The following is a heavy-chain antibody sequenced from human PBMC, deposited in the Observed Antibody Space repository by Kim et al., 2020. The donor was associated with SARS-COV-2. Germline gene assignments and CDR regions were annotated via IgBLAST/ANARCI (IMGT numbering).Heavy chain of an antibody. CDR2: RNEHGSDG. J-gene: IGHJ4*02. D-gene: IGHD2-21*01. CDR3: ARLPRVMVAV. V-gene: IGHV3-7*01. CDR1: GFTFNTFW. Sequence: GGSLRLSCAASGFTFNTFWMNWVRQAPGKGLEWVANRNEHGSDGYYVDSVMGRFTISRDNAKNLLFLHMNSLRAEDTAVDYCARLPRVMVAVWCQGTLVT.